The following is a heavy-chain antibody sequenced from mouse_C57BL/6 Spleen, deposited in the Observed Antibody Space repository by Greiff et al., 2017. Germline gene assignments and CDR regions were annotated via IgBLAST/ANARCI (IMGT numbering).Heavy chain of an antibody. J-gene: IGHJ2*01. D-gene: IGHD1-1*01. Sequence: EVKLVESGGGLVQPKGSLKLSCAASGFSFNTYAMNWVRQAPGKGLEWVARIRSKSNNYATYYADSVKDRFTISRDDSESMLYLQMNNLKTEDTAMYYCVRFYGSSYFDYWGQGTTLTVSS. CDR3: VRFYGSSYFDY. CDR1: GFSFNTYA. CDR2: IRSKSNNYAT. V-gene: IGHV10-1*01.